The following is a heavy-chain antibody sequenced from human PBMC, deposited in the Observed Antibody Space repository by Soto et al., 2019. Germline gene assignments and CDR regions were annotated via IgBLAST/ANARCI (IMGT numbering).Heavy chain of an antibody. CDR3: ARGRYGDY. CDR2: ISAHNGNT. V-gene: IGHV1-18*04. Sequence: QVHLVQSGAEVKKPGASVKVSCKGSGYTFTSYGITRVRQAPGQGLEWMGWISAHNGNTDYAQKLQGRVTVTRDTATSAAYKELRSLRSDDTAVYYCARGRYGDYWGQGALVTVSS. J-gene: IGHJ4*02. CDR1: GYTFTSYG. D-gene: IGHD1-26*01.